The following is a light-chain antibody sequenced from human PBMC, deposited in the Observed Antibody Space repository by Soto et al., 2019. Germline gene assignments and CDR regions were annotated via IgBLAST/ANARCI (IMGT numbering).Light chain of an antibody. CDR3: QQRSNWPIT. V-gene: IGKV3D-20*02. CDR1: QSVSSRF. CDR2: DAS. Sequence: VLTQSPGTLSLSPGERATLSCRASQSVSSRFLAWYQQQPGQAPRLLIYDASNRATGIPARFSGSGSGTDLTITISSLEPEDFEVDYCQQRSNWPITFGQGTRLEIK. J-gene: IGKJ5*01.